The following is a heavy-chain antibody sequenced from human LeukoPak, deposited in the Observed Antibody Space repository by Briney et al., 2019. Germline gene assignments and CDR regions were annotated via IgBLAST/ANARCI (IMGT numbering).Heavy chain of an antibody. CDR1: GYTFTSYD. CDR3: ARGLVNSYFWSGPRYYYYMDV. Sequence: ASVKVSCKASGYTFTSYDINWVRQATGQGLEWMGWMNPNSGNTGYAQKFQGRVTMTRNTSISTAYMELSSLRSEDTAVYYCARGLVNSYFWSGPRYYYYMDVWGQGTTVTVSS. V-gene: IGHV1-8*01. CDR2: MNPNSGNT. J-gene: IGHJ6*03. D-gene: IGHD3-3*01.